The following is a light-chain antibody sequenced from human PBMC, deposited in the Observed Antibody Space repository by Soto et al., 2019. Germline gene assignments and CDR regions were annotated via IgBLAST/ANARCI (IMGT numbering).Light chain of an antibody. J-gene: IGKJ2*01. V-gene: IGKV2-28*01. Sequence: DIVMTQSPLSLPVTPGEPASISCRSSQSLLHSNGYNYLDWYLQKPGQSPQLLIYLGSNRASGVPERFSGRGSGTDFTLKISRVEAEDVGVYYCMQALQTPGTFGQGTKLEIK. CDR2: LGS. CDR3: MQALQTPGT. CDR1: QSLLHSNGYNY.